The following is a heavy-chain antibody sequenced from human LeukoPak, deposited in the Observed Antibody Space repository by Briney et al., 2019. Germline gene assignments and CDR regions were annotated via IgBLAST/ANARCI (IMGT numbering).Heavy chain of an antibody. CDR1: GGTFSSYA. CDR3: ARGGGGRGEFDY. J-gene: IGHJ4*02. CDR2: IIPILGTA. Sequence: GASVKVSCKASGGTFSSYAISWVRQAPGQGLEWMGRIIPILGTANYAQKFQGRVTITTDESTSTAYMELSSLRSEDTAVYYCARGGGGRGEFDYWGQGTLVTVSS. V-gene: IGHV1-69*11. D-gene: IGHD3-10*01.